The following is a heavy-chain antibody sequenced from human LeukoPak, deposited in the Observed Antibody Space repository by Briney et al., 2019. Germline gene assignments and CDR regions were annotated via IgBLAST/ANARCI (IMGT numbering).Heavy chain of an antibody. J-gene: IGHJ4*02. Sequence: ASVKVSCKASGYTFTGYYMHWVRQAPGQGLEWMGRINPNSGGTNYAQKFQGRVTMTRDTSISTAYMELSRLRSDDTAVYYCARAESSGWDWTIYYFDYWGQGTLVTVSS. V-gene: IGHV1-2*06. CDR1: GYTFTGYY. D-gene: IGHD6-19*01. CDR3: ARAESSGWDWTIYYFDY. CDR2: INPNSGGT.